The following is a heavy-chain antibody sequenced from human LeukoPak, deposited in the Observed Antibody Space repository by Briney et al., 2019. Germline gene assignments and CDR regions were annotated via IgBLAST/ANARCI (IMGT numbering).Heavy chain of an antibody. CDR1: GFTFSSYE. CDR2: IKQDGSEK. V-gene: IGHV3-7*01. CDR3: AREGPKGLNY. J-gene: IGHJ4*02. Sequence: PGGSLRLSCAASGFTFSSYEMNWVRQAPGRGLEWVANIKQDGSEKYYVDSVKGRFTISRDNAKNSLYLQMNSLRVEDTAVYYCAREGPKGLNYWGQGTLVTVSS.